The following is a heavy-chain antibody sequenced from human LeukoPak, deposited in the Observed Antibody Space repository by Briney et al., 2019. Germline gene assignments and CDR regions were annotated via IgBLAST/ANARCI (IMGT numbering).Heavy chain of an antibody. Sequence: ASVKVSCKASGYTFTGYYMHWVRQAPGQGLEWMGWINPNSGGTNYAQRFQGRVTMTRDTSIRTAYMELSRLRSDDTAVYYCAREYYDDYWGQGILVTWGQGTLVTVSS. CDR2: INPNSGGT. V-gene: IGHV1-2*02. CDR1: GYTFTGYY. D-gene: IGHD3-16*01. J-gene: IGHJ5*02. CDR3: AREYYDDYWGQGILVT.